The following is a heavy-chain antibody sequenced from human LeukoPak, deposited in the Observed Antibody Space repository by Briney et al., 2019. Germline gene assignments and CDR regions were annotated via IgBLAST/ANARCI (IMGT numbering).Heavy chain of an antibody. CDR1: GFTFSSYE. Sequence: GGSLRLSCTASGFTFSSYEMNWVRQAPGKGLEWVSYISSSGSSIYYADSVKGRFTISRDNAKNSLYLQMNSLRAEDTAVYYCARPPIVGAYIDYWGQGTLVTVSS. V-gene: IGHV3-48*03. CDR3: ARPPIVGAYIDY. CDR2: ISSSGSSI. J-gene: IGHJ4*02. D-gene: IGHD1-26*01.